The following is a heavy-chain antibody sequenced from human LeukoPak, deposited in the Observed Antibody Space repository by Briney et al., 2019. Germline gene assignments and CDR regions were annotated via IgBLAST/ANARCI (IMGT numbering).Heavy chain of an antibody. CDR3: ATSPGLAARLYYFDY. CDR1: GYTFTSYA. Sequence: ASVKVSCKASGYTFTSYAMHWVRQAPGQRLEWMGWINAGNGNTKYSQKFQGRVTITRDTSASTAYMELSSLRSEDTAVYYCATSPGLAARLYYFDYWGQGTLVTVSS. J-gene: IGHJ4*02. CDR2: INAGNGNT. V-gene: IGHV1-3*01. D-gene: IGHD6-6*01.